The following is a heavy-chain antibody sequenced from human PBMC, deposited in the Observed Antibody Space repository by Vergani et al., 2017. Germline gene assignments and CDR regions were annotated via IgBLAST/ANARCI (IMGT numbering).Heavy chain of an antibody. D-gene: IGHD3-10*01. CDR3: ARERDYGSASSDDNWFDP. J-gene: IGHJ5*02. V-gene: IGHV1-69*13. CDR1: GGTFSSSA. Sequence: QVQLVQSGAEVKKPGSSVKVSCKASGGTFSSSAISWVRQAPGQGLEWMGRIIPIFGTANYAQKFQGRVTITADESTSTAYMELSSLRSEDTAVYYCARERDYGSASSDDNWFDPWGQGTLVTVSS. CDR2: IIPIFGTA.